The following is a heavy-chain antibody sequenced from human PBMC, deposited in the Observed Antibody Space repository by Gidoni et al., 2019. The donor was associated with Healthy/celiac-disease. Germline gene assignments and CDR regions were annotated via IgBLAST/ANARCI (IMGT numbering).Heavy chain of an antibody. J-gene: IGHJ5*02. V-gene: IGHV4-34*01. CDR2: INHSGST. Sequence: QVQLQQWGARLLKPSATLSLTCAVYGGSFSGYYWSWIRQPPGKGLEWIGEINHSGSTNYNPSLKSRVTISVDTSKNQFSLKLSSVTAADTAVYYCACCTNGVWGRWFDPWGQGTLVTVSS. CDR3: ACCTNGVWGRWFDP. CDR1: GGSFSGYY. D-gene: IGHD2-8*01.